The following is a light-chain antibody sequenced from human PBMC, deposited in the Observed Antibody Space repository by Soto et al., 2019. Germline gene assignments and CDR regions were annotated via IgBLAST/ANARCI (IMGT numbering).Light chain of an antibody. CDR3: SSYTSSSTLWV. Sequence: QSALTQPASVSGSPGQSITISCTGTSSDFGGYNYVSWYQQHPGKAPKLMIYDVSNRPSGVSNRFSGSKSGNTASLTISGLQAEDEADYYCSSYTSSSTLWVFGTGTKLTVL. J-gene: IGLJ1*01. CDR1: SSDFGGYNY. CDR2: DVS. V-gene: IGLV2-14*01.